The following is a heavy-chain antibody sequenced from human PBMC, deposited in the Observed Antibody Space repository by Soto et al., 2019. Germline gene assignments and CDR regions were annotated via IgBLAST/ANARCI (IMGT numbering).Heavy chain of an antibody. Sequence: SETLSLTCTVSGGSISSYYWSWIRQPPGKGLEWIGYIYYSGSTNYNPSLKSRVTISVDTSKNQFSLKLSSVTAADTAVYYCARGRLRGSSWYTAEYFQHWGQGTLVTVS. CDR3: ARGRLRGSSWYTAEYFQH. CDR2: IYYSGST. D-gene: IGHD6-13*01. J-gene: IGHJ1*01. V-gene: IGHV4-59*08. CDR1: GGSISSYY.